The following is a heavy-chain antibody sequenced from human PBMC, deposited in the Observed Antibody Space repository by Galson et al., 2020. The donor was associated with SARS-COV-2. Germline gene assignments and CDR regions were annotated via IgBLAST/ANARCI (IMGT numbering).Heavy chain of an antibody. V-gene: IGHV4-61*02. CDR1: GGSITSGSSF. CDR3: ARGVAY. CDR2: IYSSGTT. Sequence: SETLSLTCSVYGGSITSGSSFWNWILQPAGKGLEWIGRIYSSGTTNYNPALKCRVTKSMHTSKNQFSLNLDSVTAADTAMYDWARGVAYWGQGTLVNVSS. J-gene: IGHJ4*02.